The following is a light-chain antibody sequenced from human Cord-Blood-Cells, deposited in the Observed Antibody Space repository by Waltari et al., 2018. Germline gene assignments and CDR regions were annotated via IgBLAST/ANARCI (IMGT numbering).Light chain of an antibody. CDR2: DAS. CDR1: QSVSSY. J-gene: IGKJ2*01. CDR3: QQRNNWPYT. Sequence: IVLTQSPATLSLSPGERATLSCRASQSVSSYLAWYQQKPGQAPRLLIYDASNRATGIPARFSGRGSGKEFTLTISSLEPEDFAVYYVQQRNNWPYTFRGGTKVEIK. V-gene: IGKV3-11*01.